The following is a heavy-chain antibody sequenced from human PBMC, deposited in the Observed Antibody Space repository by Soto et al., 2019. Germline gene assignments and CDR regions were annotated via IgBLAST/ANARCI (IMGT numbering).Heavy chain of an antibody. J-gene: IGHJ4*02. CDR3: AHRLGSTGSKGFDY. CDR2: IYWDDDK. CDR1: GFSLSTSGVG. D-gene: IGHD1-1*01. V-gene: IGHV2-5*02. Sequence: SGPTLVNPTQTLTLTCTFSGFSLSTSGVGVGWIRQPPGKALEWLALIYWDDDKRYSPSLKSRLTITKDTSENQVVLTMTNMDPVDTGTYYCAHRLGSTGSKGFDYWGQGTLVTVSS.